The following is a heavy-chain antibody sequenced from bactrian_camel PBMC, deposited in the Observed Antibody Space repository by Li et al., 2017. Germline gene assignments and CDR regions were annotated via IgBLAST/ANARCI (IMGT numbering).Heavy chain of an antibody. CDR3: AANGPCRVIATQPMVSEYDH. CDR1: GYPAMTNC. D-gene: IGHD4*01. CDR2: IYSGSRNT. J-gene: IGHJ4*01. V-gene: IGHV3S40*01. Sequence: DVQLVESGGGSVQPGESLTLSCVNSGYPAMTNCVAWFRQAPGKEREGVASIYSGSRNTYYADSVRGRFTISQNDAKDTVYLQMDSLKPEDTATYFCAANGPCRVIATQPMVSEYDHWGQGTQVTVS.